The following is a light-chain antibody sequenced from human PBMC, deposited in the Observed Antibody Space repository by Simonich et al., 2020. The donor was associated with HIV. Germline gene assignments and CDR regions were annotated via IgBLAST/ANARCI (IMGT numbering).Light chain of an antibody. CDR2: WAS. J-gene: IGKJ1*01. Sequence: DIVMTQSPDSLAVSLGERATINCKSSQSVLSNSSNKNYLAWYQQKPRQPPKLLIYWASTRESGVPDRFSGSGSGTDFTLTISSLQAEDVAVYYCQQYYTTPRTFGQGTKVEIK. CDR1: QSVLSNSSNKNY. CDR3: QQYYTTPRT. V-gene: IGKV4-1*01.